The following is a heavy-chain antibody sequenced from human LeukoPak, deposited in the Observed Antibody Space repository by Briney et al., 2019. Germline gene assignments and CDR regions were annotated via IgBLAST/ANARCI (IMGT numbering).Heavy chain of an antibody. CDR1: GASINNNSYF. CDR2: VYYSGST. J-gene: IGHJ3*02. CDR3: AREWSGAFDI. Sequence: SETLSLTCTVSGASINNNSYFWGWIRQPPGKGLEWIGSVYYSGSTYRNPPLKSRVTISIDTSKNQFSLKLSSVTAADTAVYYCAREWSGAFDIWGQGTMVTVSS. V-gene: IGHV4-39*07. D-gene: IGHD2-15*01.